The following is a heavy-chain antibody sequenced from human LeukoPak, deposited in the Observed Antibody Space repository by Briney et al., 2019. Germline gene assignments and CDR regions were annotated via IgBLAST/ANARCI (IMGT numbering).Heavy chain of an antibody. J-gene: IGHJ4*02. D-gene: IGHD3-10*01. V-gene: IGHV3-48*01. CDR3: ARVRLDSGTYSLYY. CDR2: ISGRRSTK. Sequence: GGSLRLSCAASGFTFSSYSMNWVRQAPGKGLEWISYISGRRSTKYYADSVKGRFTISRDNAENSLYLQINSLRVEDTAVYYCARVRLDSGTYSLYYWGQGTLVTVSS. CDR1: GFTFSSYS.